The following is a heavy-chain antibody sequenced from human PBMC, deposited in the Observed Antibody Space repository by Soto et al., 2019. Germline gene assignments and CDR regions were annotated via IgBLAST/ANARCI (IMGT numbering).Heavy chain of an antibody. CDR1: GFTFSTYS. V-gene: IGHV3-30-3*02. CDR2: ISYDATNK. J-gene: IGHJ4*02. D-gene: IGHD1-20*01. Sequence: GGSLRLSCAASGFTFSTYSMHWVRQAPGKGLEWVALISYDATNKYYADSVKGRFTISRDNSKNTLYLQMNSLRAEDTAVYYCAKTTSNWNIERFDYRGQGTLVTVRS. CDR3: AKTTSNWNIERFDY.